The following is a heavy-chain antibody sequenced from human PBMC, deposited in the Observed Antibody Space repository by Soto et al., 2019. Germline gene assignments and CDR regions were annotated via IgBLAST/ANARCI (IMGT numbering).Heavy chain of an antibody. D-gene: IGHD3-22*01. J-gene: IGHJ3*02. CDR3: ARDFRVKSYAFDI. V-gene: IGHV4-31*03. Sequence: QVQLQESGPGLVKPSQTLSLTCTVSGGSISSGGYYWSWIRQHPGRGLEWIGYIYYSGSTYYNPSLKSRVTISVETSKNQFSLKLSSVTAADTAVYYCARDFRVKSYAFDIWGQGTMVTVSS. CDR1: GGSISSGGYY. CDR2: IYYSGST.